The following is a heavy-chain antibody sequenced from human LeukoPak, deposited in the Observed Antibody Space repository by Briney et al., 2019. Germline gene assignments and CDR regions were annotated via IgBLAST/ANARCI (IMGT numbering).Heavy chain of an antibody. D-gene: IGHD2-2*02. CDR3: ARGDIVVVPAAISRFDP. CDR1: GFTFSSYA. J-gene: IGHJ5*02. Sequence: PGGSLRLSCAASGFTFSSYAMSWVRQAPGKGLEWVSAIYGTGGSTYYADSVKGRFTISRDNSKNTLYLQMNSLRAEDTAVYYCARGDIVVVPAAISRFDPWGQETLVTVSS. V-gene: IGHV3-23*01. CDR2: IYGTGGST.